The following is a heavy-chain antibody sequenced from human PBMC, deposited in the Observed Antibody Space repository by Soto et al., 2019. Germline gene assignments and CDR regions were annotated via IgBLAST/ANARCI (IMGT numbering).Heavy chain of an antibody. D-gene: IGHD3-22*01. Sequence: LRLSWTVLGFTLTNENMNWVRQAPGKGLEWVSSISSRSTFINYADSVKGRFTISRDNDKGLVYLQMNSLRAEDTAVYYCARDPPLSMIVVVGVDDFSGPGTLVTVS. V-gene: IGHV3-21*06. CDR2: ISSRSTFI. CDR3: ARDPPLSMIVVVGVDDF. CDR1: GFTLTNEN. J-gene: IGHJ4*02.